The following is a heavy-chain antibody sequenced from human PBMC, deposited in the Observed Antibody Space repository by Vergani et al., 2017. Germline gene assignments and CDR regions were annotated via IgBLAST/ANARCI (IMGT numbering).Heavy chain of an antibody. J-gene: IGHJ6*02. D-gene: IGHD3-22*01. CDR1: GGSISSGDYY. Sequence: QVQLQESCPGLVKPSQTLSLTCTVSGGSISSGDYYWSWIRQPPGKGLEWIGYIYYSGSTYYNPSLKSRVTISVDTSKNQFSLKLSSVTAADMAVYYCARVRRDDSSGYYYYYGMDVWGHGTTVTVSS. CDR3: ARVRRDDSSGYYYYYGMDV. CDR2: IYYSGST. V-gene: IGHV4-30-4*01.